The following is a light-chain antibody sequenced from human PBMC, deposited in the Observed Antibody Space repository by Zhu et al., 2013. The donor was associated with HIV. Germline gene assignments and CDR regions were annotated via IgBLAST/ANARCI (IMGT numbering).Light chain of an antibody. Sequence: DIVLTQSPGTLSLSPGERATLSCGASQSVGSTFLAWYQQKPGQAPRLLIYGASNRATGIPARFSGSGSETDFTLTISSLQSEDFAVYYCQQYTHRPPLTFGGGPRWSS. CDR2: GAS. V-gene: IGKV3D-15*01. CDR1: QSVGST. CDR3: QQYTHRPPLT. J-gene: IGKJ4*01.